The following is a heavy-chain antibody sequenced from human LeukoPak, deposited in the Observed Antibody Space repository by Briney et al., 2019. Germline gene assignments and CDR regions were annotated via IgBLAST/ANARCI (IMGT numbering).Heavy chain of an antibody. J-gene: IGHJ4*02. D-gene: IGHD5-18*01. CDR3: ARGGVDTFDY. V-gene: IGHV1-69*04. CDR1: GGTFSSYA. CDR2: IIPILGIA. Sequence: ASVKVSCKASGGTFSSYAISWVRQAPGQGLEWMGRIIPILGIANYAQKFQGRVTMTRNTSISTAYMELSSLRSEDTAVYYCARGGVDTFDYWGQGTLVTVSS.